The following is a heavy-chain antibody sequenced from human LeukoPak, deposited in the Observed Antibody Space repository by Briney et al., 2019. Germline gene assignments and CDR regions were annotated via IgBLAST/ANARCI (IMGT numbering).Heavy chain of an antibody. V-gene: IGHV3-23*01. CDR1: GFTLSSYG. CDR3: AKYSHDSSGSYDY. D-gene: IGHD3-22*01. Sequence: SGGTLRLSCAASGFTLSSYGMSWVRQAPGKGLEWVSGISGSGSDGSTYYADSVKGRFTISRDNSKNTLYLQMNSLRAEDTAVYYCAKYSHDSSGSYDYWGQGTLVTVSS. J-gene: IGHJ4*02. CDR2: ISGSGSDGST.